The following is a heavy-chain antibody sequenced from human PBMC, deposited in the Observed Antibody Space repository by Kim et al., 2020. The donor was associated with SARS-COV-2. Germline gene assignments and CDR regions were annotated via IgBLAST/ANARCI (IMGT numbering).Heavy chain of an antibody. V-gene: IGHV4-4*06. CDR3: ARGSRKPLINIDY. J-gene: IGHJ4*02. D-gene: IGHD3-10*01. Sequence: YSPPLKNRVTVSIDLSKNQCSLKLNTVTAADTAVYFCARGSRKPLINIDYWGQGTLVTVSS.